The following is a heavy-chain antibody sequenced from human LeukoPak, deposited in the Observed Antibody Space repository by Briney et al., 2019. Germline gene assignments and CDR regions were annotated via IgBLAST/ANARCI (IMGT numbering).Heavy chain of an antibody. V-gene: IGHV3-23*01. D-gene: IGHD4-17*01. Sequence: GGSLRLSCAASGFTFSSYAMSWVRQAPGKGLEWVSAISGSGGSTYYADSVKGRFTISRDNSKNTLYLQMNSLRSEDTAVYYCARVGPSDYGPNWGQGTLVTVSS. CDR1: GFTFSSYA. CDR2: ISGSGGST. CDR3: ARVGPSDYGPN. J-gene: IGHJ4*02.